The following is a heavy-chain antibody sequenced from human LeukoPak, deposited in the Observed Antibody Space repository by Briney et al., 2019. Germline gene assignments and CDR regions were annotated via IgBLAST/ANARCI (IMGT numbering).Heavy chain of an antibody. J-gene: IGHJ6*04. Sequence: GGSLRLSCVASGFMFSNYAMHWVRQAPGKGLEWVAVISYDGNLKHYADSVQGRFTISRDNPKNTLYLQMNSLRAEDTAVYYCAELGITMIGGVWGKGTTVTISS. V-gene: IGHV3-30*18. CDR3: AELGITMIGGV. CDR2: ISYDGNLK. CDR1: GFMFSNYA. D-gene: IGHD3-10*02.